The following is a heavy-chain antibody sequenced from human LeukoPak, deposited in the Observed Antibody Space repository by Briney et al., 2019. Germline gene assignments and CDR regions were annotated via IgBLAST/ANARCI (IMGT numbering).Heavy chain of an antibody. D-gene: IGHD2-2*01. Sequence: SETLSLTCTVSGDPMSSNYYYWGWIRQPPGKGLEWIGTVYFTGSPYYNPSLKSRVTISVDTSETQFSLTLSSVTAADTAVYFCARHLVVPATTYYYYMDVWGKGTTVTVSS. J-gene: IGHJ6*03. V-gene: IGHV4-39*01. CDR2: VYFTGSP. CDR3: ARHLVVPATTYYYYMDV. CDR1: GDPMSSNYYY.